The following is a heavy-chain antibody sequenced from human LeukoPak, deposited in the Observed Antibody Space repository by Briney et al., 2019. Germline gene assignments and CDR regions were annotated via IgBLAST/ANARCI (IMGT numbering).Heavy chain of an antibody. V-gene: IGHV3-20*04. J-gene: IGHJ4*02. CDR3: ATYRQVLLPFES. D-gene: IGHD2-8*02. CDR1: GFTFDDYG. Sequence: GGSLRLSCAASGFTFDDYGMSWVRQAPGKGLEWVSGINWNGGSTGYADSVKGRFTIFRDNSKSTLTLQMNSLRAEDTAIYYCATYRQVLLPFESWGQGTLVTVSS. CDR2: INWNGGST.